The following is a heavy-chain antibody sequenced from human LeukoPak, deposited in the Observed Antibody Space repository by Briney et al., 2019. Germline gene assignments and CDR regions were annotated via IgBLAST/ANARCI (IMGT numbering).Heavy chain of an antibody. CDR2: ISSSSSYI. CDR1: GFTFSSYS. Sequence: GGSLRLSCAASGFTFSSYSMNWVRQAPGKGLEWVSSISSSSSYIYYADSVKGRFTISRDNAKNSLYLQMNSLRAEDTAVYYCARSRYYDYVWGSYRTDGWGQGTMVTVSS. D-gene: IGHD3-16*02. CDR3: ARSRYYDYVWGSYRTDG. V-gene: IGHV3-21*04. J-gene: IGHJ3*01.